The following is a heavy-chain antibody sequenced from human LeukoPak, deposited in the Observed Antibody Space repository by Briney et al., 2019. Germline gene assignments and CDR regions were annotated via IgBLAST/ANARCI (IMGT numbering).Heavy chain of an antibody. CDR3: ARGPHMDV. CDR2: INHSGST. V-gene: IGHV4-34*01. J-gene: IGHJ6*03. CDR1: GGSSSGYY. Sequence: SETLSLTCAVYGGSSSGYYWSWIRQPPGKGLEWIGEINHSGSTNYNPSLKSRVTISVDTSKNQFSLKLSSVTAADTAVYYCARGPHMDVWGKGTTVTVSS.